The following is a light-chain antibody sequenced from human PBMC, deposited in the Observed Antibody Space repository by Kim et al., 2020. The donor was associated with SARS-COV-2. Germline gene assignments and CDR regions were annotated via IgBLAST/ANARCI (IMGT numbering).Light chain of an antibody. J-gene: IGKJ2*02. CDR3: QQSYSTPWT. Sequence: SASLGDTVTITCRTSLNIDNYFNWYQQQPGKAPKLLIIGASNLQTGVPSRFSGSGSGTEFSLSVSSLQPEDSATYYCQQSYSTPWTFGQGTKLEI. CDR2: GAS. CDR1: LNIDNY. V-gene: IGKV1-39*01.